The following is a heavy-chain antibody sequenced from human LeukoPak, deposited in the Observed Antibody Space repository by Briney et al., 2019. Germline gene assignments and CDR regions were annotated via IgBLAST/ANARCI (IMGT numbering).Heavy chain of an antibody. CDR1: GFTFSDYS. Sequence: GGSLRLSRAASGFTFSDYSMSCVRQAPGKGLVWVSALSGSGGSTYYADSVKGRFTISRDNSKNTLYLQMNSLRAEDTAVYYCAKAQSMITFGGVIVIGPYYFDYWGQGTLVTVSS. D-gene: IGHD3-16*02. CDR2: LSGSGGST. J-gene: IGHJ4*02. CDR3: AKAQSMITFGGVIVIGPYYFDY. V-gene: IGHV3-23*01.